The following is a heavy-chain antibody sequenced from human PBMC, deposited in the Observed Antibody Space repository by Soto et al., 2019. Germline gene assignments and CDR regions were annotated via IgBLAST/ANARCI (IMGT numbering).Heavy chain of an antibody. D-gene: IGHD6-6*01. CDR2: ISGSGGST. Sequence: LRLSCAASGFTFSSYAMSWVRQAPGKGLEWVSAISGSGGSTYYADSVKGRFTISRDNSKNTLYLQMNSLRAEDTAVYYCAKIGNWIAARPSGLYYFDYWGQGTLVTVSS. CDR3: AKIGNWIAARPSGLYYFDY. J-gene: IGHJ4*02. CDR1: GFTFSSYA. V-gene: IGHV3-23*01.